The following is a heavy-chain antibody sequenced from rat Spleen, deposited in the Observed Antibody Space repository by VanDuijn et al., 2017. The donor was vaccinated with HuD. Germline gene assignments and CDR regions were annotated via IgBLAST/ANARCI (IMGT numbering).Heavy chain of an antibody. CDR1: GFTLSDYY. V-gene: IGHV5S13*01. J-gene: IGHJ4*01. Sequence: EVQLVESGGGLVQPGRSLKLSCTASGFTLSDYYMAWVRQAPTKGLEWIASISTGGGNTYYRDSVKGRFTISRDNAKNTQYLQMDSLRSEDTATYYCTRGYVMDAWGQGASVTVSS. CDR3: TRGYVMDA. CDR2: ISTGGGNT.